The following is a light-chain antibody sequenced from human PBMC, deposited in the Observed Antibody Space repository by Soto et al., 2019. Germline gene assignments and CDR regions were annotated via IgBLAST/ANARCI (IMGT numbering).Light chain of an antibody. Sequence: QSVLTQPPSASGTPGQRVTISCSVSSSNIGSNTVNWYQQLPGTAPKLLIYNNNQRPSWVPARFSGSKSGTSASLAISGLQSADEADYYCAAWDVSLNGLVFGTGTKLTVL. J-gene: IGLJ1*01. CDR3: AAWDVSLNGLV. CDR2: NNN. CDR1: SSNIGSNT. V-gene: IGLV1-44*01.